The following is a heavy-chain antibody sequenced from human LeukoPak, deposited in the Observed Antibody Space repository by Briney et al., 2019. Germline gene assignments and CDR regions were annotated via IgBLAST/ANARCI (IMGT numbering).Heavy chain of an antibody. CDR1: GFTLSSYA. Sequence: GGAPRLSCAAPGFTLSSYAIHWGRPAPGKGAGGVAVISYDGSNRYYADSVKGRFTISRDNSKNTLYLQMNSLRAEDTAVYYCARDQSTSEYFDWLSPDYWGQGTLVTVSS. D-gene: IGHD3-9*01. CDR3: ARDQSTSEYFDWLSPDY. J-gene: IGHJ4*02. CDR2: ISYDGSNR. V-gene: IGHV3-30-3*01.